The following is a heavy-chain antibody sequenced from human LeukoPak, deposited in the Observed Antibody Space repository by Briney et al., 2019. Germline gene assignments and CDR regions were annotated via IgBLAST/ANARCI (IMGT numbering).Heavy chain of an antibody. V-gene: IGHV1-18*01. CDR2: ISTYNGNT. Sequence: GASVTVSCKASGYTFTSYVISWVRQAPGQGLEWMGWISTYNGNTNYAQKLQGRVTMTTDTSTSTAYMELRSLRSDDTAVYYCRVGATLFDYWGQGTLVTVSS. D-gene: IGHD1-26*01. J-gene: IGHJ4*02. CDR3: RVGATLFDY. CDR1: GYTFTSYV.